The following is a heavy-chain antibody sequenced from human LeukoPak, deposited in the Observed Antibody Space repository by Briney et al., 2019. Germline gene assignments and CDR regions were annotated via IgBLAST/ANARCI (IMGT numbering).Heavy chain of an antibody. Sequence: GGSLRLSCAASGFKFDAKAMHWVRQAPGKGLEWVAGIGWNSGSIGYGDSVKGRFTISRDNANNSLYLQMNTLRPEDTALYYCAKDMGWELTPDAFDIWGQGTMVTVSS. D-gene: IGHD4-23*01. V-gene: IGHV3-9*01. CDR2: IGWNSGSI. J-gene: IGHJ3*02. CDR1: GFKFDAKA. CDR3: AKDMGWELTPDAFDI.